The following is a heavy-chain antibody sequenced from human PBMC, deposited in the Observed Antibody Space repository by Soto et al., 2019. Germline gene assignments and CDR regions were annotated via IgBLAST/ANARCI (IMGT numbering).Heavy chain of an antibody. J-gene: IGHJ6*02. V-gene: IGHV3-74*01. CDR3: ARGGGDYHYYYGVDV. Sequence: EVQLVESGGDLVQPGGSLRLSCAASGFTFNTYWMNWVRQVPGKGLVWVSRINGDGSSTTYADSVKGRFTISRDNAKNTLYRQMNSLTAEDTAVYYCARGGGDYHYYYGVDVWGQGTTVTVSS. CDR2: INGDGSST. D-gene: IGHD2-21*02. CDR1: GFTFNTYW.